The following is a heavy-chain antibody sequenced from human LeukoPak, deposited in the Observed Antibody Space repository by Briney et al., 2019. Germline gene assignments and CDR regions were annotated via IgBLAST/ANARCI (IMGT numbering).Heavy chain of an antibody. CDR1: GGSFSGYY. D-gene: IGHD3-16*02. J-gene: IGHJ4*02. CDR3: ARGVYDYVWGSYRSTLIDY. CDR2: INHSGST. Sequence: SETLSPACAVYGGSFSGYYWSWIRQPPGKGLEWIGEINHSGSTNYNPSLKSRVTISVDTSKNQFSLKLSSVTAADTAVYYCARGVYDYVWGSYRSTLIDYWGQGTLVTVSS. V-gene: IGHV4-34*01.